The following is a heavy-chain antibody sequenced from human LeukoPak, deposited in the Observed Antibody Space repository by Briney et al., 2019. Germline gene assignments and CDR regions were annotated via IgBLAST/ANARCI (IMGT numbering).Heavy chain of an antibody. CDR1: GFTFSSYW. Sequence: SGGSLRLSCAASGFTFSSYWMHWVRQAPGKGLEWVAVISYDGSNKYYADSVKGRFTISRDNSKNTLYLQMNSLRAEDTAVYYCARAPYSGSPHFDYWGQGTLVTVSS. V-gene: IGHV3-30*03. CDR3: ARAPYSGSPHFDY. J-gene: IGHJ4*02. CDR2: ISYDGSNK. D-gene: IGHD1-26*01.